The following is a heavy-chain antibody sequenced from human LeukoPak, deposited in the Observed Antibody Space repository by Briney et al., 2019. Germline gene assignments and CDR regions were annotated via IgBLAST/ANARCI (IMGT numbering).Heavy chain of an antibody. J-gene: IGHJ3*02. CDR2: INPNSGGT. Sequence: ASVKVSCKASGYTFTGYYMHWVRQSPGQGLEWMGWINPNSGGTNYAQKFQGRVTMTTDTSTSTAYMELRSLRSDDTAVYYCARDQVRRLYSSSPTDAFDIWGQGTMVTVSS. V-gene: IGHV1-2*02. D-gene: IGHD6-13*01. CDR1: GYTFTGYY. CDR3: ARDQVRRLYSSSPTDAFDI.